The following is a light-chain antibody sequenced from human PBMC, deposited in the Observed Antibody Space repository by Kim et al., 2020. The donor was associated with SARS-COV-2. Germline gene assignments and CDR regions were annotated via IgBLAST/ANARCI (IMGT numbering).Light chain of an antibody. J-gene: IGLJ3*02. CDR1: SSDVGGYNY. CDR3: CSYAGSYTLV. Sequence: QSALTQPRSVSGSPGQSVTISCTGTSSDVGGYNYVSWYQQHPGKAPKFMIYDVSKRRSGVPDRFSGSKSGNTASLTISGLQAEDEADYYCCSYAGSYTLVFGGGTKLTVL. V-gene: IGLV2-11*01. CDR2: DVS.